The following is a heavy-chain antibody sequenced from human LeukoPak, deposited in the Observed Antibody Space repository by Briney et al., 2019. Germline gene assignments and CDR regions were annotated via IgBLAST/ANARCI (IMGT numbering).Heavy chain of an antibody. V-gene: IGHV3-21*01. CDR1: GFTFSTYT. J-gene: IGHJ5*02. D-gene: IGHD1-26*01. Sequence: PGGSLRLSCAASGFTFSTYTMNWVRQAPGKGLEWVSSLSSDWRYIYYADSVKGRFTISRDNAKNSLYLQMNSLRAEDTAVYYCARDTVGAPWGQGTLVTVSS. CDR3: ARDTVGAP. CDR2: LSSDWRYI.